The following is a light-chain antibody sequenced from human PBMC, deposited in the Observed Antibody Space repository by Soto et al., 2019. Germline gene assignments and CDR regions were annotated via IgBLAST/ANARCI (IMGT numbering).Light chain of an antibody. J-gene: IGKJ5*01. Sequence: DFVMTQTPLSLSVAPGQPASISXKSSHSLLHITGETFLFWYLQKPGQSPQXXIYEVSTRVSGGPDRFSGSGAGTDFTLEISRVETDDVGIYYCMQSTQLPPTFGQGTRLEIK. CDR2: EVS. CDR1: HSLLHITGETF. V-gene: IGKV2D-29*02. CDR3: MQSTQLPPT.